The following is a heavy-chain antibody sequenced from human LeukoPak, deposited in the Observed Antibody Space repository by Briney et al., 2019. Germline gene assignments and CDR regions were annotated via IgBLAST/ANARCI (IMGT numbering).Heavy chain of an antibody. J-gene: IGHJ6*03. CDR2: ISGSGGST. CDR1: GFTFSSYA. CDR3: AKDISGAKPYYMDV. D-gene: IGHD1-26*01. Sequence: GGSLRLSCAASGFTFSSYALSWVRQAPGKGLEWVSGISGSGGSTYYGDSVKGRFTISRDNSKNTLYLQMNSLRAEDTAVYYCAKDISGAKPYYMDVWGKGTTVTVSS. V-gene: IGHV3-23*01.